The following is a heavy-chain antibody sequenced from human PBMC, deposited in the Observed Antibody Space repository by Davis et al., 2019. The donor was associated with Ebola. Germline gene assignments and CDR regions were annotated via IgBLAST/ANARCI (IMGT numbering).Heavy chain of an antibody. CDR2: IIPILGTA. Sequence: AASVKVSCKASGYTFTSYAISWVRQAPGQGLEWMGGIIPILGTANYAQKFQGRVTITADESTSTAYMELSSLRSEDTAVYYCAREKGLGVQGVTYYYYYGMDVWGQGTTVTVSS. D-gene: IGHD3-10*01. V-gene: IGHV1-69*13. CDR1: GYTFTSYA. CDR3: AREKGLGVQGVTYYYYYGMDV. J-gene: IGHJ6*02.